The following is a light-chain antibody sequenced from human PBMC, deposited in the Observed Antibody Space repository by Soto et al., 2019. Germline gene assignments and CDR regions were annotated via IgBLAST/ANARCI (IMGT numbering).Light chain of an antibody. CDR1: SSNIGAGYD. V-gene: IGLV1-40*01. CDR3: QSSDSSLSGWV. CDR2: GNS. Sequence: QSVLTQPPSVSGAPGQRVTISCTGSSSNIGAGYDVHWYQQLPGTAPKLLIYGNSNRPSGVPDRFSGSKSGTSASLAITGLQAEDEADYYCQSSDSSLSGWVFGGGTKRTVL. J-gene: IGLJ3*02.